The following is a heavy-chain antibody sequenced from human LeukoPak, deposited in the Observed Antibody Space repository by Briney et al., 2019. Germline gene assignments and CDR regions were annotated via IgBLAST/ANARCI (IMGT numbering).Heavy chain of an antibody. Sequence: GGTLRLSCAASGLTFRSYGMSWVRQAPGKGLEWVSAIRGSGGSTYYADSVKGRFTISRDNSKNALYLQMNSLRVEDTAVYYCAKDDRYCSGGSCYPYYYYYMDVWGTGTTVTISS. V-gene: IGHV3-23*01. D-gene: IGHD2-15*01. CDR3: AKDDRYCSGGSCYPYYYYYMDV. CDR1: GLTFRSYG. CDR2: IRGSGGST. J-gene: IGHJ6*03.